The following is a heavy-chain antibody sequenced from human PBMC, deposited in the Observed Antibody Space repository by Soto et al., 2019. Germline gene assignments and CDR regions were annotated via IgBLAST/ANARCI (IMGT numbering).Heavy chain of an antibody. D-gene: IGHD1-26*01. J-gene: IGHJ4*02. V-gene: IGHV3-23*04. Sequence: EVQLVDSGGGLVQPGGSLRLSCAASGFIFSNYVMSWVRQAPGKGLEWVSSISDSGVTSYYADSVKGRFTSSRDNSKNTLYLQMNSLRAEDTAIYYCAKRPRALLTFDYWGQGTLVNVSS. CDR3: AKRPRALLTFDY. CDR2: ISDSGVTS. CDR1: GFIFSNYV.